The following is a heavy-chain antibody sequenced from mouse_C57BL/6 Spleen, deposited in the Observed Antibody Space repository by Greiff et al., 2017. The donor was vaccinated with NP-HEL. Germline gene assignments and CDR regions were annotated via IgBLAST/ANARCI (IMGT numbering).Heavy chain of an antibody. D-gene: IGHD2-5*01. CDR3: ARYDYSKGTYWYFDV. V-gene: IGHV1-55*01. Sequence: QVQLQQPGAELVKPGASVKMSCKASGYTFTSYWITWVKQRPGQGLAWIGDIYPGSGSTNYNEKFKSKATLTVDTSSSTAYMQLSSLTSEDSAVYYCARYDYSKGTYWYFDVWGTGTTVTVSS. J-gene: IGHJ1*03. CDR1: GYTFTSYW. CDR2: IYPGSGST.